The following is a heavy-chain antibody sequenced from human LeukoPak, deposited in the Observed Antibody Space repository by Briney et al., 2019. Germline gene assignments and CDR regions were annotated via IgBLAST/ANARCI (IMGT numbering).Heavy chain of an antibody. V-gene: IGHV1-18*01. CDR3: ARDPVDDSSDDALDI. Sequence: ASVKVSCKASGYTFTSYAMNWVRQAPGQGLEWMGWISAYNGNTNYAQKLQGRVTMTTDTSTSTAYMELRSLRSDDTAVYYCARDPVDDSSDDALDIWGQGTMVTVSS. D-gene: IGHD3-22*01. CDR2: ISAYNGNT. J-gene: IGHJ3*02. CDR1: GYTFTSYA.